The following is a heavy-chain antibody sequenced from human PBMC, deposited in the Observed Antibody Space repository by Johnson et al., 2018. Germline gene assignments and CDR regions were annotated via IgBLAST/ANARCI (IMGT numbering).Heavy chain of an antibody. CDR2: MSYDGSEK. CDR1: GFTFSTYG. V-gene: IGHV3-30*18. CDR3: AKGGMVVTNLQYLQH. J-gene: IGHJ1*01. D-gene: IGHD2-21*02. Sequence: QVQLVQSGGGVVQPGRSLRLSCAASGFTFSTYGMHWVRQAPGKGLEWVAVMSYDGSEKYYADSVKGRFTISRDNSKNTLYLQLNSLRAEDTAVYYCAKGGMVVTNLQYLQHWGQGTLVTVSS.